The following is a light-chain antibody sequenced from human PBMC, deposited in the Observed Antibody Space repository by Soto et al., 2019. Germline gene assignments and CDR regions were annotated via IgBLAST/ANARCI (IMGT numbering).Light chain of an antibody. Sequence: QSALTQPASVSGSPGRSITISCTGTSSDVGGHNYVSWYQQHPGKAPKFMIFEVSNRPSGVSNRFSGSKSGNTASLTISGLQAEDEADYYCSSYTSTNTWVFGGGTKLTVL. CDR1: SSDVGGHNY. CDR3: SSYTSTNTWV. V-gene: IGLV2-14*01. CDR2: EVS. J-gene: IGLJ3*02.